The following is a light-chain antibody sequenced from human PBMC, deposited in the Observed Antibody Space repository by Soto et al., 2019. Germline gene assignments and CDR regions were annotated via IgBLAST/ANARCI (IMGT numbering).Light chain of an antibody. J-gene: IGLJ3*02. CDR1: SGHSSYA. CDR3: QTWGTGMV. CDR2: LNSDGSH. V-gene: IGLV4-69*01. Sequence: QSVLTQSPSASASLGDSVKLTCTLSSGHSSYAIAWHQQQPEKGPRYLMKLNSDGSHSKGDGIPDRFSGSSSGAERYLTISSLQSEDEADYYCQTWGTGMVFGGGTKVTVL.